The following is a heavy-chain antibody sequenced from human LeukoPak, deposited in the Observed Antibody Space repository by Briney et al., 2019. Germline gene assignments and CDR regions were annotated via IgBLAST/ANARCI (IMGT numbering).Heavy chain of an antibody. CDR3: ARGPSGYDILTGYYNDLDY. CDR2: ISSSGSTI. Sequence: GESLRLSCAASGFTFSSYEMNWVRQAPGKGLEWVSYISSSGSTIYYADSVKGRFTISRDNAKNSLYLQMNSLRAEDTAVYYCARGPSGYDILTGYYNDLDYWGQGTLVTVSS. CDR1: GFTFSSYE. J-gene: IGHJ4*02. D-gene: IGHD3-9*01. V-gene: IGHV3-48*03.